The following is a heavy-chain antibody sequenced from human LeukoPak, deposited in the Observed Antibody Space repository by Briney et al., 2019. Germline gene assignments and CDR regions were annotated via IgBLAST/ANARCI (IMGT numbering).Heavy chain of an antibody. CDR2: IYYSGST. CDR1: GGSISSYY. D-gene: IGHD6-19*01. CDR3: ASHLYSSGWY. J-gene: IGHJ4*02. V-gene: IGHV4-59*01. Sequence: SSETLSLTCTVSGGSISSYYWSWIRQPPGKGLEWIGYIYYSGSTNYNPSLKSRVTISVDTSKNQFSLKLSSVTAADTAVYYCASHLYSSGWYCGQGTLVTVSS.